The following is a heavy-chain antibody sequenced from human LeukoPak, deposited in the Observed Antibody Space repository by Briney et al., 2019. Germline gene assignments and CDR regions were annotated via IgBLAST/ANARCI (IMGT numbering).Heavy chain of an antibody. D-gene: IGHD3-10*01. CDR2: IRQDGSEK. CDR1: GFTFSSYW. J-gene: IGHJ4*01. CDR3: GKGSPFGGY. Sequence: GGSLRLSCAASGFTFSSYWMSWVRQAPGKGLEWVANIRQDGSEKNYVASVKGRFTISRDNAKNSLFLQMNSLRAEDTAVYYCGKGSPFGGYWGQGTLVTVSS. V-gene: IGHV3-7*01.